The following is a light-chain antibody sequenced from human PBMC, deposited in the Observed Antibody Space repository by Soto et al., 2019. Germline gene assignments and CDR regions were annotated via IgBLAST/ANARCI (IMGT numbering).Light chain of an antibody. Sequence: EIVLTQSPATLSLSPGERATLSCRASQSVSSYLAWYQHKPGQAPRLLISGTSSRATGIPDRFSGSGAGTDFTLTITRLEPEDFAVYYCQQYGSSGTFGQGTKVDNK. J-gene: IGKJ1*01. CDR1: QSVSSY. V-gene: IGKV3-20*01. CDR2: GTS. CDR3: QQYGSSGT.